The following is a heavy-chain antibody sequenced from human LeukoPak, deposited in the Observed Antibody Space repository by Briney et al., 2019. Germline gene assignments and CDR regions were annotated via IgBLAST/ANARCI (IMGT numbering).Heavy chain of an antibody. V-gene: IGHV3-30-3*01. Sequence: GGSLRLSCAASGFTFSSYTMQWVRQAPGRGLEWVASISYDGSNKYYAESVKGRFTISRDIPKNTLYLQMNDLRAEDTAVYYCARAYYYDTGGYHYPLDYWGQGTLVTVSS. D-gene: IGHD3-22*01. J-gene: IGHJ4*02. CDR1: GFTFSSYT. CDR3: ARAYYYDTGGYHYPLDY. CDR2: ISYDGSNK.